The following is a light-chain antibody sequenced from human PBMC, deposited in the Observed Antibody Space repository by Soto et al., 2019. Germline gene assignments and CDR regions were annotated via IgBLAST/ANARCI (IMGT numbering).Light chain of an antibody. J-gene: IGLJ1*01. CDR3: GSYAGSYTFI. Sequence: QSVLTQPRSVSGSPGQSVTISCTGTSSDVGGYNYVSWYQQHPGKAPKLMIYDVSKRPSGVPDRFSGSKSGNTDSLTISGIQAEDEADYKCGSYAGSYTFIFGMGKKVTVL. CDR2: DVS. V-gene: IGLV2-11*01. CDR1: SSDVGGYNY.